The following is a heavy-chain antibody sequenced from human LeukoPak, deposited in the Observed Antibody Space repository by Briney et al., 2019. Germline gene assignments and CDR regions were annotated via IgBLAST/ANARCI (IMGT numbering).Heavy chain of an antibody. V-gene: IGHV3-53*01. J-gene: IGHJ3*02. Sequence: GRSLRLSCAASGFNVSRNYLNWVRQPPGRGLEWVSVIYGGGHTYYSDSVKGRFTISRDNSENTVYLQMSSLRAEDAAMYYCATPSSGDAFDIWGQGTMVTVSS. CDR3: ATPSSGDAFDI. CDR1: GFNVSRNY. D-gene: IGHD6-19*01. CDR2: IYGGGHT.